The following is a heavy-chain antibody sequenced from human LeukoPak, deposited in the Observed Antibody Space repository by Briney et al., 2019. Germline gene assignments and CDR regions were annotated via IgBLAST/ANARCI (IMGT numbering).Heavy chain of an antibody. CDR3: ARDFWDDFEYFDL. CDR1: GFTFSSHA. CDR2: INGSGSST. J-gene: IGHJ2*01. V-gene: IGHV3-23*01. D-gene: IGHD3-3*01. Sequence: GGSLRLSCAASGFTFSSHAMSWVRQAPGKGLEWVSAINGSGSSTFYADSVKGRVSISRDNSKNTLYLQMNSLRVEDTALYYCARDFWDDFEYFDLWGRGTLVTVSS.